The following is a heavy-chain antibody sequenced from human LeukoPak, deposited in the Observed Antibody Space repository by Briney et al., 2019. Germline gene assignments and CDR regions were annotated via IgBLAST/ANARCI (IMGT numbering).Heavy chain of an antibody. CDR1: GFTFSSYE. CDR2: ISSSGTPM. CDR3: AKEGGYCSSSSCSDYFDY. J-gene: IGHJ4*02. Sequence: PGGSLRLSCAASGFTFSSYEMNWVRQAPGKGLEWVSYISSSGTPMYYADSVKGRFTISRDNSKDTLYLQVNSLRAEDTAVYFCAKEGGYCSSSSCSDYFDYWGQGTLVTVSS. D-gene: IGHD2-15*01. V-gene: IGHV3-48*03.